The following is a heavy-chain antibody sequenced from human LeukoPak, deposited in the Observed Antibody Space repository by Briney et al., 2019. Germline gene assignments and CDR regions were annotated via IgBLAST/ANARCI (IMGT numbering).Heavy chain of an antibody. D-gene: IGHD6-6*01. V-gene: IGHV3-30*04. Sequence: PGGSLRLSCAASEFTFSSRAMHWVRQAPGEGLEWGAIISYDGTHKFYADSVKGRFTISRDHSKNTLYLQMNSLRAEDTAVYYCAREGWGISSWNAFDIWGQGTMVTVSS. CDR2: ISYDGTHK. CDR3: AREGWGISSWNAFDI. CDR1: EFTFSSRA. J-gene: IGHJ3*02.